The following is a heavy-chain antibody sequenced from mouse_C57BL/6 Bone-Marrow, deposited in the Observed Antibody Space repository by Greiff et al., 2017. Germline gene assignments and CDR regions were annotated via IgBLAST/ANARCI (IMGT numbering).Heavy chain of an antibody. V-gene: IGHV1-81*01. J-gene: IGHJ2*01. CDR3: ARRSLARVADY. CDR1: GYTFTSYG. CDR2: IYPRSGNT. D-gene: IGHD1-1*02. Sequence: VQLQQSGAELARPGASVKLSCKASGYTFTSYGISWVKQRTGQGLEWIGEIYPRSGNTYYNQKFKGKATLTAAKSSSTAYMELRSLTSEDSAVYFCARRSLARVADYWGQGTTLTVSS.